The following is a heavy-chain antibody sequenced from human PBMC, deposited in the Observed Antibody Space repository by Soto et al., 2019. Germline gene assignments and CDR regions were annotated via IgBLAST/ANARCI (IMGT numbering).Heavy chain of an antibody. CDR2: ARNKANSHTT. V-gene: IGHV3-72*01. J-gene: IGHJ4*02. CDR1: GFTFSDHF. D-gene: IGHD2-15*01. CDR3: GRGFCSGGTCYSGDY. Sequence: EVQVVESGGGLVQPGGSLRLSCAASGFTFSDHFMDWVRLAPGKGLEWLGRARNKANSHTTEYAASVKGRFIISRDDSKNSLCLQMNSLKTEDTAVYYCGRGFCSGGTCYSGDYWGQGTLVTVSS.